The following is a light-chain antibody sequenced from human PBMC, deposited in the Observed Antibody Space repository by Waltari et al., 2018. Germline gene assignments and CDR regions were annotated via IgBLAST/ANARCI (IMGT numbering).Light chain of an antibody. J-gene: IGLJ3*02. V-gene: IGLV1-51*01. CDR3: GTWDGSARV. CDR2: GNN. CDR1: TSNIGNNY. Sequence: QSALTQPPSVSAAPGQKVTISCSGSTSNIGNNYVSWYQYLPGTAPKLLIYGNNKRPSGIPDRFSGSKSGTSATLSITGLQTGDEGDYYCGTWDGSARVFGGGTKLTVL.